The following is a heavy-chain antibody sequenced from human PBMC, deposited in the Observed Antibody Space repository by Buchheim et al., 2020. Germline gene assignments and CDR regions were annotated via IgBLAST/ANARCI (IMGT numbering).Heavy chain of an antibody. V-gene: IGHV3-30-3*01. CDR2: ISYDGSNK. CDR3: ARDWAYYGSGSISYYYYGMDV. D-gene: IGHD3-10*01. Sequence: QVQLVESGGGVVQPGRSLRLSCAAPGFTFSSYAMHWVRQAPGKGLEWVAVISYDGSNKYYADSVKGRFTISRDNSKNTLYLQMNSLRAEDTAVYYCARDWAYYGSGSISYYYYGMDVWGQGTT. CDR1: GFTFSSYA. J-gene: IGHJ6*02.